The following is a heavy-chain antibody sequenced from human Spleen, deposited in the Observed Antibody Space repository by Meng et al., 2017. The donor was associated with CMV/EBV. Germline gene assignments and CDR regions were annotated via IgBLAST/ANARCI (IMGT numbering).Heavy chain of an antibody. CDR2: MNPNSGNT. CDR1: GYTFTSYD. V-gene: IGHV1-8*03. CDR3: ARGGSSGYSFDY. D-gene: IGHD3-22*01. J-gene: IGHJ4*02. Sequence: CKPSGYTFTSYDINWVRQAPGQGLEWMGWMNPNSGNTGYAQKFQGRVTITRNTSISTAYMELSSLRSEDTAVYYCARGGSSGYSFDYWGQGTLVTVSS.